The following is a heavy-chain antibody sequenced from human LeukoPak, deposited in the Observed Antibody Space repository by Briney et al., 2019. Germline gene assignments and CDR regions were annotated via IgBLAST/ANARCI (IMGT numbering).Heavy chain of an antibody. Sequence: ASVKVSCKASGYTFTGYYMHWVRQAPGQGLEWMGWINPNSGGTNYAQKFQGRVTMTRDTSISTAYMELSRLRSDDTAVYYCARRYRVSAMMFDFDYWGQGTLVTVSS. CDR3: ARRYRVSAMMFDFDY. CDR1: GYTFTGYY. J-gene: IGHJ4*02. CDR2: INPNSGGT. V-gene: IGHV1-2*02. D-gene: IGHD3/OR15-3a*01.